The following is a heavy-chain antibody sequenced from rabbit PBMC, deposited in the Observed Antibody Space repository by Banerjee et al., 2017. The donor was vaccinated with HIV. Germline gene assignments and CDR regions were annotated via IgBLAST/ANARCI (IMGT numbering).Heavy chain of an antibody. CDR2: IYNGDGNT. CDR3: ARGTYGYAGYAPNL. V-gene: IGHV1S45*01. J-gene: IGHJ4*01. Sequence: QEQLEESGGDLVKPEGSLTLTCTASGFSFSSGYYMYWVRQAPEKGPEWIACIYNGDGNTYYASWAKGRFTISKTSSTTVTLQMTSLTAADTATYFCARGTYGYAGYAPNLWGPGTLVTVS. CDR1: GFSFSSGYY. D-gene: IGHD6-1*01.